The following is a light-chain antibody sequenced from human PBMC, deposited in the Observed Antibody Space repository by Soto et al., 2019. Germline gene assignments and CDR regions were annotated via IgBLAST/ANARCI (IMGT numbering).Light chain of an antibody. CDR3: QQYNADSRM. CDR1: QDISYW. V-gene: IGKV1-5*03. CDR2: KAS. J-gene: IGKJ1*01. Sequence: DIQMTQSPSTLSASVGDRVTIACRVSQDISYWLAWYQQKPGNAPKLLIYKASTLETGVPSRFSGGGSGTVFTLTISSLQPDDFATYYCQQYNADSRMFGPGTRVEVK.